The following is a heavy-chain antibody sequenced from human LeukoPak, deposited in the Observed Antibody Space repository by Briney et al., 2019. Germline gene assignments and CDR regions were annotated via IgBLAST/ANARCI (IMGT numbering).Heavy chain of an antibody. Sequence: SETLSLTCAVYGGSFSGYYWSWIRQPPGKGLEWIGEINHSGSTNYNPSLKSRVTISVDTSKNQFPLKLSSVTAADTAVYYCARHWYRDHYYFDHWGQGTLVTVSS. J-gene: IGHJ4*02. CDR1: GGSFSGYY. V-gene: IGHV4-34*01. D-gene: IGHD6-13*01. CDR3: ARHWYRDHYYFDH. CDR2: INHSGST.